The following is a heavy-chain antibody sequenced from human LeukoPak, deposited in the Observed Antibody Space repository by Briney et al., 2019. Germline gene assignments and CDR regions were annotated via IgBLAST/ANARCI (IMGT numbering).Heavy chain of an antibody. CDR2: IIPILGIA. CDR3: ARAAGDSKDY. J-gene: IGHJ4*02. V-gene: IGHV1-69*04. Sequence: SVTVSCKASGGTFSSYAISWVRQAPGQGLEWMGRIIPILGIANYAQKFQGRVTITADKSTSTAYMELSSLRSEDTAVYYCARAAGDSKDYWGQGTLVTVSS. CDR1: GGTFSSYA. D-gene: IGHD2-21*01.